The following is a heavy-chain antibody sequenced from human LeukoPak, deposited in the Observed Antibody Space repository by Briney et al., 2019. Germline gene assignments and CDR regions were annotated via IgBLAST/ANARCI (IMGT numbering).Heavy chain of an antibody. V-gene: IGHV4-30-2*01. CDR2: IYHSGST. CDR1: GGSISSGGYS. CDR3: AAVEMATIYAFDI. Sequence: SQTLSLTCAVSGGSISSGGYSWSWIRQPPGKGLEWIGYIYHSGSTNYNPSLKSRVTISVDTSKNQFSLKLSSVTAADTAVYYCAAVEMATIYAFDIWGQGTMVTVSS. J-gene: IGHJ3*02. D-gene: IGHD5-12*01.